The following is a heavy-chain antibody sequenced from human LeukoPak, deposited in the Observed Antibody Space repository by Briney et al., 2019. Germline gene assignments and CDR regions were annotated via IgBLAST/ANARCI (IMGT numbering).Heavy chain of an antibody. CDR1: GGSISSGDYY. V-gene: IGHV4-39*07. CDR2: IDHSGST. J-gene: IGHJ4*02. D-gene: IGHD6-13*01. CDR3: ARANPQQQLAFDY. Sequence: PSETLSLTCTVSGGSISSGDYYWSWIRQPPGKGLEWIGEIDHSGSTNYNPSLKSRVTISVDTSKNQFSLKLSSVTAADTAVYYCARANPQQQLAFDYWGQGTLVTVSS.